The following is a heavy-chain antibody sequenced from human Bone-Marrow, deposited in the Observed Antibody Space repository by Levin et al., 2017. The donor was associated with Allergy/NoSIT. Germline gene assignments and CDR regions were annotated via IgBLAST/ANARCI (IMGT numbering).Heavy chain of an antibody. CDR2: INPSDGDT. Sequence: GESLKISCKASGYSFTSYFLHWVRQAPGQGLEWVGLINPSDGDTTYAENFQGRVAMTTDTSTNTIYLELSSLRSEDTAVYYCARGMRDHCNSPRCPHVLDPWGQGTLVTVSS. D-gene: IGHD2/OR15-2a*01. J-gene: IGHJ5*02. V-gene: IGHV1-46*01. CDR3: ARGMRDHCNSPRCPHVLDP. CDR1: GYSFTSYF.